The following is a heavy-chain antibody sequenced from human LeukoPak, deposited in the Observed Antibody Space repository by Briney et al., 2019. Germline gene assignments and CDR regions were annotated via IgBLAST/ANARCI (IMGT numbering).Heavy chain of an antibody. CDR1: GFTFSSYG. CDR3: AKTYRDYFDS. D-gene: IGHD5-18*01. CDR2: IRYDGSNK. J-gene: IGHJ4*02. V-gene: IGHV3-30*02. Sequence: GGSLRLSCAASGFTFSSYGMHWVRQAPGKGLEWVAFIRYDGSNKYYADSVKGRFTISRDNSKNTVSLQVNSLRVEDTAIYYCAKTYRDYFDSWGLGTLVTVSS.